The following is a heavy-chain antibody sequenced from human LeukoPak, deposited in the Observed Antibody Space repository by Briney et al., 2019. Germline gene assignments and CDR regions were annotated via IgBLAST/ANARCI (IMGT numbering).Heavy chain of an antibody. Sequence: SETLSLTCTVSGGSISSYYWSWIRQTPGKGLEWIGYIYYSGSTNFNPSLKSRVTISVDTSKNQFSLKLSSVTAADTAVYYCARVSQQLGVDYWGQGTLVTVSS. CDR2: IYYSGST. D-gene: IGHD6-13*01. V-gene: IGHV4-59*12. CDR3: ARVSQQLGVDY. J-gene: IGHJ4*02. CDR1: GGSISSYY.